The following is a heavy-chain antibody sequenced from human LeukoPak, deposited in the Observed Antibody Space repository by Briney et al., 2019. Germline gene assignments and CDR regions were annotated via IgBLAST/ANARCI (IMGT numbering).Heavy chain of an antibody. J-gene: IGHJ4*02. CDR3: ARDCIGCHGFDY. CDR2: VSAYADNT. V-gene: IGHV1-18*01. Sequence: ASVKVSCKASGYTFTNYGISWVRQAPGQGLEWVGWVSAYADNTNYVQKVQGRVTMTTDTSTSTAYMELRSLRSDDTAVYYCARDCIGCHGFDYWGQGTQVTVSS. CDR1: GYTFTNYG. D-gene: IGHD2-15*01.